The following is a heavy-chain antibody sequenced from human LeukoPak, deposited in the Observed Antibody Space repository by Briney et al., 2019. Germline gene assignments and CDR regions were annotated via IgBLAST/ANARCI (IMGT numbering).Heavy chain of an antibody. V-gene: IGHV4-4*07. Sequence: SETLSLTCTVSGGSISSYYWSWIRQPAGKGLKWIGHIYTSGSTNYNPSLKSRVTMSVDTSKNQFSLKLSSVTAADTAVYYCARPRRAGTKYDAFDIWGQGTMVTVSS. J-gene: IGHJ3*02. CDR1: GGSISSYY. CDR2: IYTSGST. CDR3: ARPRRAGTKYDAFDI. D-gene: IGHD6-19*01.